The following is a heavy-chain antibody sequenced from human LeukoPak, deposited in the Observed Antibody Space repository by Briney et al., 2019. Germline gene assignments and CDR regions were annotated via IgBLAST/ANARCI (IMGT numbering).Heavy chain of an antibody. J-gene: IGHJ3*02. CDR1: GFTFSSYS. V-gene: IGHV3-21*01. Sequence: GGSLRLSCGASGFTFSSYSMNWVRQAPGKGLEWVSSISSSSSYIYYADSVKGRFTISRDNAKNSLYLQMNSLRAEDTAVYYCARESEGLGAFDIWGQGTMVTVSS. CDR3: ARESEGLGAFDI. D-gene: IGHD3-16*01. CDR2: ISSSSSYI.